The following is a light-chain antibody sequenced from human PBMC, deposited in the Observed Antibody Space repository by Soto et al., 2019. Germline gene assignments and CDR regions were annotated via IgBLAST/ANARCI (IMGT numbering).Light chain of an antibody. CDR1: QSVDSY. CDR2: DAS. CDR3: QQRRNFYT. J-gene: IGKJ2*01. V-gene: IGKV3-11*01. Sequence: EIVLTQSPATLSLSPGERATLSCRASQSVDSYLGWYQQKPGQAPRLLIYDASNRAAGIPARFSGSGSGTDFPLTISSLEPEDFAVYYCQQRRNFYTFGQGTKLEIK.